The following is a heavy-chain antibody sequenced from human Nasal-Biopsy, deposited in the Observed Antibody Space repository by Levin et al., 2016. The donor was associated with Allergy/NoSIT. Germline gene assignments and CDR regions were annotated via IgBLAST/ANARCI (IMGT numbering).Heavy chain of an antibody. D-gene: IGHD3-3*01. J-gene: IGHJ6*02. CDR3: AKEVGFMEYYGMDV. Sequence: GGSLRLSCAVSGFTFEDYAMHWVRQAPGRGLEWVALISGDGGSADYADSVKGRFTISRDNRKNSLYLQMSSLRSEDSALYYCAKEVGFMEYYGMDVWGQGTTVTVSS. CDR1: GFTFEDYA. V-gene: IGHV3-43*02. CDR2: ISGDGGSA.